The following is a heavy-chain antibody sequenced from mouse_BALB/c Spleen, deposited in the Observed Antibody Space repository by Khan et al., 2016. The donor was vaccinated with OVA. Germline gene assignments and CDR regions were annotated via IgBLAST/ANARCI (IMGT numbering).Heavy chain of an antibody. Sequence: EVELVESGGGLVQPGGSLKLSCATSGFTFTDYYMYWVRQTPEKRLEWVAYINNGGGSTYYPDTVEGRFTISRDNAKNTLYLQLSRLKSEDTAMDYCARHDYEGMAYWGQGTLVTVSA. D-gene: IGHD2-4*01. V-gene: IGHV5-12*02. J-gene: IGHJ3*01. CDR2: INNGGGST. CDR3: ARHDYEGMAY. CDR1: GFTFTDYY.